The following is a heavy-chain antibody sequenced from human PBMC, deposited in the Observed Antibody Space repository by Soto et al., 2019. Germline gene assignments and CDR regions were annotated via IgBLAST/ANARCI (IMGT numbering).Heavy chain of an antibody. D-gene: IGHD3-10*01. CDR2: IYYSGST. CDR1: GGSVSSGSYY. Sequence: QVQLQESGPGLVKPSETLSLTCTVSGGSVSSGSYYWSWIRQPPGKGLEWIGYIYYSGSTNYTPSRKSRVTISVDTSKTQSSLKLSSVPAADTAVYYCARDTASYFDPWGQGTLVTVSS. V-gene: IGHV4-61*01. J-gene: IGHJ5*02. CDR3: ARDTASYFDP.